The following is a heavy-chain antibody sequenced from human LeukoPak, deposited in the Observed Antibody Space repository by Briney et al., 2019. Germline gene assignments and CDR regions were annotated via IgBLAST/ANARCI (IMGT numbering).Heavy chain of an antibody. D-gene: IGHD1-26*01. Sequence: GGSLRLSCAASGFTFSSYWMSWVRQAPGKGLEWVANIKQDGSEKYYVDSVKGRFTISRDNAKNSLYLQMNSLRAEDTGVYYCARYSGSYYKGSFDYWGQGTLVTVSS. CDR3: ARYSGSYYKGSFDY. J-gene: IGHJ4*02. V-gene: IGHV3-7*01. CDR1: GFTFSSYW. CDR2: IKQDGSEK.